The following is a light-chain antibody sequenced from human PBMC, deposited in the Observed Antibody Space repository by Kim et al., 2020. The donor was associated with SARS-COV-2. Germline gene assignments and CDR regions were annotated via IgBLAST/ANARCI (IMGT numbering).Light chain of an antibody. CDR1: QSVFSNSRNKNY. CDR2: WAS. Sequence: DIVVTQSPESLAVSLGERATINCKSSQSVFSNSRNKNYLAWYQHKPGQPPKLLIYWASTRESGVPDRFSGSGSGTDFTLTISSLQAEDVAIYYCQQYYDTPQAFGQGTKVDIK. CDR3: QQYYDTPQA. J-gene: IGKJ1*01. V-gene: IGKV4-1*01.